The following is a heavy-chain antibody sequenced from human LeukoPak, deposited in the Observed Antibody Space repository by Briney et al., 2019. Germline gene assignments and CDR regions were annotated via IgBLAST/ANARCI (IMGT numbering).Heavy chain of an antibody. J-gene: IGHJ4*02. Sequence: GGSQRLFCAASGFPFNSYAMRWVRQAPGKGLECVSDISGSGVSTYYADSVKGRFTISRDNSKNTLYLQMNSLRAEDTAVYYCAKPPRIPIRYFDYWGQGTLVTVSS. CDR2: ISGSGVST. V-gene: IGHV3-23*01. CDR1: GFPFNSYA. D-gene: IGHD2-21*01. CDR3: AKPPRIPIRYFDY.